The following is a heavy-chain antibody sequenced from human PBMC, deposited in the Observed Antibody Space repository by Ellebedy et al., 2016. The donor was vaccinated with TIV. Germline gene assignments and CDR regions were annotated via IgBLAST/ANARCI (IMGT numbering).Heavy chain of an antibody. J-gene: IGHJ4*02. Sequence: MPGGSLRLSCTVSGGSISSSGYHWGWIRQPPGKGLEWIGSITDSGSTYYKSSLKSRVTISVDPSKNHFSLKLSSVTAADTAVYYCARDPPDSDWDYWGQGTLVTVSS. CDR1: GGSISSSGYH. V-gene: IGHV4-39*07. CDR3: ARDPPDSDWDY. CDR2: ITDSGST. D-gene: IGHD2-21*02.